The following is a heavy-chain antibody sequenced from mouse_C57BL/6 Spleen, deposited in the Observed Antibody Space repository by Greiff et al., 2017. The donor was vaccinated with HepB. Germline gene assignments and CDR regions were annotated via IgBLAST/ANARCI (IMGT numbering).Heavy chain of an antibody. Sequence: QVQLQQPGAELVRPGSSVKLSCKASGYTFTSYWMDWVKQRPGQGLEWIGNIYPSDSETHYNQKFKDKATLTVDKSSSTAYMQLSSLTSDDSAVYYCARKGYDYDYWGQGTSVTVSS. CDR1: GYTFTSYW. J-gene: IGHJ4*01. D-gene: IGHD2-4*01. V-gene: IGHV1-61*01. CDR2: IYPSDSET. CDR3: ARKGYDYDY.